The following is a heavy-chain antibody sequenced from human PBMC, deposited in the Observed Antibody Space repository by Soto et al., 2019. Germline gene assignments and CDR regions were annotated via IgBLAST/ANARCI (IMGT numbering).Heavy chain of an antibody. J-gene: IGHJ4*02. Sequence: ASVKVSCKVSGYTLTELSMHWVRQAPGKGLEWMGGFDPEDGETIYAPKFQGRVTMTEDTSTDTAYMELSSLRSEDTAVYYCATGSPGDPMVRGVLDYWGQGTLVTVSS. CDR2: FDPEDGET. CDR3: ATGSPGDPMVRGVLDY. V-gene: IGHV1-24*01. D-gene: IGHD3-10*01. CDR1: GYTLTELS.